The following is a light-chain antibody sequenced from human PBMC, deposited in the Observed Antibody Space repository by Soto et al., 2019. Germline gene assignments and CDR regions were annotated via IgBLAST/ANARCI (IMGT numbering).Light chain of an antibody. V-gene: IGKV3-20*01. CDR1: QSVSSY. Sequence: EIVLTQSPGTLSLSPGERATLSCRASQSVSSYLAWYQQKPGQAPRLLIFGASGRATGIPERFSGSGSGTDFSLTISRLEPEDSAVYYCQQYGSSLLTFGGGTKVDIK. CDR3: QQYGSSLLT. CDR2: GAS. J-gene: IGKJ4*01.